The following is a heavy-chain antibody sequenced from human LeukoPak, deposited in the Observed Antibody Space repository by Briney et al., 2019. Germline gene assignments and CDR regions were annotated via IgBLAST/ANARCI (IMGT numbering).Heavy chain of an antibody. CDR1: GGSISGGSYY. V-gene: IGHV4-61*02. CDR2: IYTSGST. Sequence: SETLSLTCTVSGGSISGGSYYWSWIRQPAGKGLEWIGRIYTSGSTNYNPSLKSRVTISVDTSKNQFSLKLSSVTAADTAVYYCARAYVRIAVAGTLNWFDPWGQGTLVTVSS. CDR3: ARAYVRIAVAGTLNWFDP. D-gene: IGHD6-19*01. J-gene: IGHJ5*02.